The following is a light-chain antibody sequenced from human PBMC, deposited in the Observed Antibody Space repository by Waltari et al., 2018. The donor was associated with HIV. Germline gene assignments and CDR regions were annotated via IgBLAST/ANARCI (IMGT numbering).Light chain of an antibody. CDR1: QSISSY. Sequence: DIQMTQSPSSLSASVGDRVTITCRASQSISSYLNWYQQKPGKAPKLLIYAASSFQSGVPSRFSGSGSGTDFTLTISSLQPEDFATYYCQQSYSTVTLGPGTKVDIK. J-gene: IGKJ3*01. V-gene: IGKV1-39*01. CDR3: QQSYSTVT. CDR2: AAS.